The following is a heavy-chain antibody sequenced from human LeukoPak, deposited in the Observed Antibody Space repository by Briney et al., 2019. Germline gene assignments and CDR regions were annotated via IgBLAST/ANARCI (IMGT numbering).Heavy chain of an antibody. J-gene: IGHJ5*02. Sequence: GASVKVSCKASGYTFTGYYIHWVRQAPGQGLEWMGWINPNSGGTNYAQKFHGRVTMTRDTSISTAYMELSRLTSDDTAVYYCARDRTHYDILTTYSVSASGTSWFDPWGQGTLVTVSS. D-gene: IGHD3-9*01. CDR3: ARDRTHYDILTTYSVSASGTSWFDP. CDR1: GYTFTGYY. V-gene: IGHV1-2*02. CDR2: INPNSGGT.